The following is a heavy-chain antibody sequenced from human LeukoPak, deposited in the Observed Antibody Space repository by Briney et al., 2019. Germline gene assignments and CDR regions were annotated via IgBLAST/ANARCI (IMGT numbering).Heavy chain of an antibody. J-gene: IGHJ5*02. V-gene: IGHV4-59*01. CDR2: IYYSGAT. D-gene: IGHD3-10*01. CDR1: GGSISSYY. CDR3: ASRHGSGSPQGFDP. Sequence: SETLSLTCTVSGGSISSYYWSWIRQPPGKGLEWIGYIYYSGATKYNPSLKSRVTISVDTSKNQFSLMLSSVTAADTAVYYCASRHGSGSPQGFDPWGQGTLVTVSS.